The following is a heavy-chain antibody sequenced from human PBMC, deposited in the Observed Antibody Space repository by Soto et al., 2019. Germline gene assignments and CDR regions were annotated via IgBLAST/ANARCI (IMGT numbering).Heavy chain of an antibody. V-gene: IGHV6-1*01. CDR2: TYYRSKWYN. CDR1: GDSVSSNSAA. Sequence: PSQTLSLTCAISGDSVSSNSAAWNWIRQSPSRGLEWLGRTYYRSKWYNDYAVSVKSRITINPDTSKNQFSLQLNSVTPEDTAVYYSVNVCGDSGHNNWFDPWGQGTLVTVSS. CDR3: VNVCGDSGHNNWFDP. J-gene: IGHJ5*02. D-gene: IGHD5-12*01.